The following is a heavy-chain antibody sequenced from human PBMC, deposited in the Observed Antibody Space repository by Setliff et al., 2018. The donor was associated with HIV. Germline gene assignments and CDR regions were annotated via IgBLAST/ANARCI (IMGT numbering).Heavy chain of an antibody. Sequence: PGESLKISCAASGFTFTNYEMNWLRQAPGKGLEWVSYISSTGSTIDYSDSVKGRFTIARDNDESSLYLQMNSLRAEDTAVYYCASPAYSSGWYGHWGQGTLVTVSS. J-gene: IGHJ5*02. V-gene: IGHV3-48*03. D-gene: IGHD3-22*01. CDR3: ASPAYSSGWYGH. CDR1: GFTFTNYE. CDR2: ISSTGSTI.